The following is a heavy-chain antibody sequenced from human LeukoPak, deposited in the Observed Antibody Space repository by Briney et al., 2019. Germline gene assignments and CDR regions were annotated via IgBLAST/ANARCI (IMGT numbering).Heavy chain of an antibody. Sequence: PGGSLRLSCAASGFTFSNSMIAWVRQAPGKWLEWVANIKQDGSTKHYADSLKGRFTISRDKPKNSLFLQMNNLRADDTAIYYCTRDTIGIFDYWGQGILVTVAS. V-gene: IGHV3-7*01. CDR3: TRDTIGIFDY. CDR1: GFTFSNSM. D-gene: IGHD2-8*01. J-gene: IGHJ4*02. CDR2: IKQDGSTK.